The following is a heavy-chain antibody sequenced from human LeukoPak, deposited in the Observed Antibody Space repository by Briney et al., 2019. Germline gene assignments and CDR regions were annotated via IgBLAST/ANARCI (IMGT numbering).Heavy chain of an antibody. J-gene: IGHJ4*02. V-gene: IGHV1-2*02. Sequence: ASVKVSCKTSGYTFTGYYIHWVRQAPGQGLEWMGWINPNSGGTKFAQKFQGRVTMTRDTSISTAYMELSSLRSDDTAVYYCARGPPITTVRGVPYCWGQGTLVTVSS. CDR1: GYTFTGYY. D-gene: IGHD3-10*01. CDR3: ARGPPITTVRGVPYC. CDR2: INPNSGGT.